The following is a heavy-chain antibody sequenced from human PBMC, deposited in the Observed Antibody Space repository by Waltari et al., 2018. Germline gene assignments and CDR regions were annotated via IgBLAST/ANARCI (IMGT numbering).Heavy chain of an antibody. CDR1: GGSVSGYY. CDR2: INQMGAV. J-gene: IGHJ1*01. D-gene: IGHD6-19*01. CDR3: ARYTSSWSKYIQY. V-gene: IGHV4-34*02. Sequence: QVQLQQWGAGLWKPSETLSLTCGLYGGSVSGYYWSWIRQPPGKGLEWLGEINQMGAVEYKPSLRGRATMSVDTSKNQVYLEVTSVTAADTANYYCARYTSSWSKYIQYWGRGSLVTVSS.